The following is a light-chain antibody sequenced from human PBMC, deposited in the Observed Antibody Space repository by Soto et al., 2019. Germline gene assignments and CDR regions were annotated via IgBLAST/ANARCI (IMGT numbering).Light chain of an antibody. Sequence: EIVMTQSPATLSVSPGERATLSCRASQSVSSSNLAWYQQKPGQAPRLLIYGASTRATGIPARFSGSGSGTEFTLTISSLQSEDFAVYYCQQYNNWPPVTFGPGTKVDIK. V-gene: IGKV3-15*01. CDR2: GAS. CDR3: QQYNNWPPVT. J-gene: IGKJ3*01. CDR1: QSVSSSN.